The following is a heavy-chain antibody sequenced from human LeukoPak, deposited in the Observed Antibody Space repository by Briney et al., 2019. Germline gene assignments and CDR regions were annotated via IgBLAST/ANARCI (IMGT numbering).Heavy chain of an antibody. V-gene: IGHV3-7*02. CDR1: GFTFSSNW. CDR3: AKNGEEFDY. J-gene: IGHJ4*02. D-gene: IGHD4-17*01. CDR2: INQDGREK. Sequence: PGGSLRLSCAASGFTFSSNWMTWVRQAPGKGLEWVANINQDGREKYYVDSAKGRFTISRDNAKNSLYLQMHNLRAEDTAVYYCAKNGEEFDYWGQGTLVTVSS.